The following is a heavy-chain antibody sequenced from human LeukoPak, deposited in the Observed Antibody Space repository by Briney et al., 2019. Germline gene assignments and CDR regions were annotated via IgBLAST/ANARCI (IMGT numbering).Heavy chain of an antibody. V-gene: IGHV3-7*01. CDR3: ARDAGWGYYDL. D-gene: IGHD3-22*01. J-gene: IGHJ1*01. CDR1: GFTFIYSW. Sequence: GGSLRLSCAASGFTFIYSWMTWVRQAPGRGLEWVANINKEGNRKYYVDSVKGRFAISRDNANNSMLLQMTSLRAEDASVYFCARDAGWGYYDLWGQGTPVTVSS. CDR2: INKEGNRK.